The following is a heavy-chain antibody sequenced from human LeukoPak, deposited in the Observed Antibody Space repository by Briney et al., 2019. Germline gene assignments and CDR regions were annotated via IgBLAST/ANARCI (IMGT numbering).Heavy chain of an antibody. D-gene: IGHD3-3*01. CDR1: GDTFSSYT. V-gene: IGHV1-69*13. CDR2: IIPIFGTA. Sequence: SVKVSCKASGDTFSSYTISWVRQAPGQGLEWMGGIIPIFGTANYAQKFQGRVTITADESTSTAYMELSSQRSEDTAVYYCARDSYDFWSGYPHTNWFDPWGQGTLVTVSS. CDR3: ARDSYDFWSGYPHTNWFDP. J-gene: IGHJ5*02.